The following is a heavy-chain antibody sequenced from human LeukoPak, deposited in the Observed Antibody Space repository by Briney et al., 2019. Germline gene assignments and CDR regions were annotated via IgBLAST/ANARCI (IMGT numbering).Heavy chain of an antibody. CDR1: GFTFSSSA. V-gene: IGHV3-21*04. Sequence: GXLRXSCAASGFTFSSSAMNWVRQAPGXGXEWVSSINNVGSHIYYAGSVRGRFTISRDNAKNSLYLQMNSLRAEDTALYYCAKDLFNYYGSGSYVDWGQGTLVTVSS. J-gene: IGHJ4*02. CDR3: AKDLFNYYGSGSYVD. D-gene: IGHD3-10*01. CDR2: INNVGSHI.